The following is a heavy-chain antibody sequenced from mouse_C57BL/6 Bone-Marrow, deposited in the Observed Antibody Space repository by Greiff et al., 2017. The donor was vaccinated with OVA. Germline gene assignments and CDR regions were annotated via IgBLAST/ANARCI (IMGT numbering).Heavy chain of an antibody. V-gene: IGHV5-9-1*02. CDR3: TRDYYGSSSGNYFDY. D-gene: IGHD1-1*01. J-gene: IGHJ2*01. Sequence: EVMLVESGEGLVKPGGSLKLSCAASGFTFSSYAMSWVRQTPEKRLEWVAYISSGGDYIYYADTVKGRFTISRDNARNTLYLQMSSLKSEDTAMYYFTRDYYGSSSGNYFDYWGQGTTLTVSS. CDR2: ISSGGDYI. CDR1: GFTFSSYA.